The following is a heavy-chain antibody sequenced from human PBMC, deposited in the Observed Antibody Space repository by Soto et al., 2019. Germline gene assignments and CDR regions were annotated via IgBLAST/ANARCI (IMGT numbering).Heavy chain of an antibody. J-gene: IGHJ6*02. CDR3: ARKGYGDYGGMDV. D-gene: IGHD4-17*01. CDR2: ISTSSSLI. V-gene: IGHV3-21*01. CDR1: GFTFSNYN. Sequence: NPGGSLRLSCAASGFTFSNYNMNWVRQAPGKGLEWVSSISTSSSLIYYGDSVKGRFTVSRDNAKNSLYLQMDSLRAEDTAVYYCARKGYGDYGGMDVWGRGTTVTVSS.